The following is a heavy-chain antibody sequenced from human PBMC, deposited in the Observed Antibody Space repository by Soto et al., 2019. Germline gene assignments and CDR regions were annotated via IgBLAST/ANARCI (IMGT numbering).Heavy chain of an antibody. J-gene: IGHJ4*02. D-gene: IGHD3-10*01. CDR3: TTVLRWFGEFSKVDY. Sequence: EVQLVESGGGLIKPGESLRLSCAASGFTFSNAWMGWVRQAPGKGLEWLGRIKSNSDGGTADYAASVKGRFTISRDDSQTTVYWQMNGLTSEDAAVYYGTTVLRWFGEFSKVDYWGEGSRVPVSS. CDR2: IKSNSDGGTA. CDR1: GFTFSNAW. V-gene: IGHV3-15*01.